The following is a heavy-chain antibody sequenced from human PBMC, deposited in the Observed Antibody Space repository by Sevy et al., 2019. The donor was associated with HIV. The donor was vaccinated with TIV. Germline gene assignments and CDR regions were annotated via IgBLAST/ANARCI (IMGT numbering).Heavy chain of an antibody. CDR2: ISSSGTTI. D-gene: IGHD3-22*01. Sequence: GGSLRLSYVASGFTFSSYEMNWVRQTPGKGLEWVSSISSSGTTIYYGDSVEGRFTISRDNPKNSVYLQMNSLRVEDTAVYYCARKGGAYDIGFDPWGQGTLVTVSS. V-gene: IGHV3-48*03. CDR3: ARKGGAYDIGFDP. J-gene: IGHJ5*02. CDR1: GFTFSSYE.